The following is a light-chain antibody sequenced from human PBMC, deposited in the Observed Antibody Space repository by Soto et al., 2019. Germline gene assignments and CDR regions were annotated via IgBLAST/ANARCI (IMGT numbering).Light chain of an antibody. CDR1: QTTNNY. V-gene: IGKV1-39*01. CDR3: HQTYHTPPT. Sequence: DIQLNQSPSSLSASVGKSVTITCRASQTTNNYLYWYQQKPGKAPKLLIDTAASLHGGVPSRFTFTTSGTSFTLTISSLQPEDFATYYCHQTYHTPPTFGQGTKVDIK. CDR2: TAA. J-gene: IGKJ1*01.